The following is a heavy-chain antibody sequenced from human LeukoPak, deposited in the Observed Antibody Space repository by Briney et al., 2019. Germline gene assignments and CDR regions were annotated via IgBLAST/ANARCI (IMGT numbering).Heavy chain of an antibody. CDR1: GLSFSSYV. V-gene: IGHV3-64*03. Sequence: GGSLRLSCTASGLSFSSYVMHWVRQAPGKGLECVSAISSNGDSAYYADSVRGRLTISRDNSKNSVYLQLSSLRFEDTAMYYCVKSPHYNDYVFDHWGQGTLVTVSS. CDR3: VKSPHYNDYVFDH. J-gene: IGHJ4*02. D-gene: IGHD4/OR15-4a*01. CDR2: ISSNGDSA.